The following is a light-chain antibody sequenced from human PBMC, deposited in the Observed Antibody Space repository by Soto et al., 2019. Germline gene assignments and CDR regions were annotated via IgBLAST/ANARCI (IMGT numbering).Light chain of an antibody. Sequence: EIVLTQSPGTLYLSPGEGATLSCRASQSISSNFLAWYQQKRGQAPRLLIHGASNRATGIPDRFSGSRSGTDGTFTFTRLESQDYSVDVCRQPVLAIWT. V-gene: IGKV3-20*01. J-gene: IGKJ1*01. CDR1: QSISSNF. CDR3: RQPVLAIWT. CDR2: GAS.